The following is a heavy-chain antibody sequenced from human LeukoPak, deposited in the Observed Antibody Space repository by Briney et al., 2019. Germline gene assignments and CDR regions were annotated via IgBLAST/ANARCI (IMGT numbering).Heavy chain of an antibody. CDR1: GFTFSSYS. Sequence: PGGSLRLSCAASGFTFSSYSMNWVRQAPGKGLEWVSSISSSSSYIYYADSVKGRFTISRGNAKNSLYLQMNSLRAEDTAVYYCARDRGRYSSSSYYFDYWGQGTLVTVSS. CDR2: ISSSSSYI. CDR3: ARDRGRYSSSSYYFDY. V-gene: IGHV3-21*01. D-gene: IGHD6-6*01. J-gene: IGHJ4*02.